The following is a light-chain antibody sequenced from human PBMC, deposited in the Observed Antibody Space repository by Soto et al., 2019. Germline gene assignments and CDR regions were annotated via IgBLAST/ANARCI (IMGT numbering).Light chain of an antibody. Sequence: DIQMTQSPSTLSGSVGDRVTITCRVSQTISSWLAWYQQKPGKAPKLLIYKASTLKSGVPSRFSGSGSGTDFTLTITSLQPEDVATYYCQKYNSALSRGFGQGTKVDIK. V-gene: IGKV1-5*03. CDR1: QTISSW. CDR2: KAS. CDR3: QKYNSALSRG. J-gene: IGKJ1*01.